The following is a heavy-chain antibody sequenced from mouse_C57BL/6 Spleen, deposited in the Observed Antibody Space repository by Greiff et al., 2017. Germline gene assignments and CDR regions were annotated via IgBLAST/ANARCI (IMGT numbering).Heavy chain of an antibody. CDR2: IDPSDSYT. V-gene: IGHV1-69*01. CDR1: GYTFTSYW. Sequence: QVQMQQPGAELVMPGASVKLSCKASGYTFTSYWMHWVKQRPGQGLEWIGEIDPSDSYTNYNQKFKGKSTLTVDKSSSTAYMQLSSLTSEDSAVYSCASRGRYFDYWGQGTTLTVSS. CDR3: ASRGRYFDY. J-gene: IGHJ2*01.